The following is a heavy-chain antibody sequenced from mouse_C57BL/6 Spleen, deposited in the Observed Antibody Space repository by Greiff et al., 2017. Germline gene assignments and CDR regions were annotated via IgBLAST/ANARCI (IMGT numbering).Heavy chain of an antibody. D-gene: IGHD1-3*01. CDR2: IDPSDSYT. CDR1: GYTFTSYW. CDR3: AKEPNGTPYAMDY. V-gene: IGHV1-59*01. Sequence: QVQLQQPGAELVRPGTSVKLSCKASGYTFTSYWMHWVKQRPGQGLEWIGVIDPSDSYTNYNQKFKGKATLTVDTSSSTAYMQLSSLTSEDSAVYACAKEPNGTPYAMDYWGQGTSVTVSS. J-gene: IGHJ4*01.